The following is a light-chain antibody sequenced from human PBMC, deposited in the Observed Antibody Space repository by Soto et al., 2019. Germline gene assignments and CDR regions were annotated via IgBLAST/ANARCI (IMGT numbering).Light chain of an antibody. J-gene: IGKJ4*01. CDR1: QSVSSN. Sequence: EIVMTQSPATLSVSPGERATLSCRASQSVSSNLVWYQQKPGQAPRLLIYGASTRATGIPARFSGSGSGTEFPLTISSLQSEDFAVYYCQQYNNWPPLTFGGGTKVEIK. CDR2: GAS. CDR3: QQYNNWPPLT. V-gene: IGKV3-15*01.